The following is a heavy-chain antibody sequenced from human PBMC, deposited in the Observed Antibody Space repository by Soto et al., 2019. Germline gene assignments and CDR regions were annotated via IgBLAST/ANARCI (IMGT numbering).Heavy chain of an antibody. CDR2: INGDGSNA. CDR3: ARGIQYRYGMDV. V-gene: IGHV3-74*01. D-gene: IGHD4-4*01. CDR1: EFTFTNYW. Sequence: GGSLRLSCAAAEFTFTNYWMHWVRQAPGKGLVWVSRINGDGSNAFYADSVKGRFTISRDNAKNTVYLQMNSLRAEDTAIYYCARGIQYRYGMDVWGQGTTVTVSS. J-gene: IGHJ6*02.